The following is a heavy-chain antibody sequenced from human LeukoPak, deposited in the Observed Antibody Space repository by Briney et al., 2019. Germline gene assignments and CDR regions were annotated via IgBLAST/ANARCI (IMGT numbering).Heavy chain of an antibody. CDR3: ARSRGNYMDWYFDR. CDR2: IYYSGNI. CDR1: GGSISSYY. D-gene: IGHD1-26*01. J-gene: IGHJ2*01. Sequence: SETLSLTCTVSGGSISSYYWSWIRQPPGKGLEWIGYIYYSGNINYNPSLKSRVTISVDTSKNQFSLKLSSVTAADTAVYYCARSRGNYMDWYFDRWARGTLVTVSS. V-gene: IGHV4-59*08.